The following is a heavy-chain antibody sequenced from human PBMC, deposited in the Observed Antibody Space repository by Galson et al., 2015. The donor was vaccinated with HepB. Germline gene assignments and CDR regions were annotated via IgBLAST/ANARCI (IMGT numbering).Heavy chain of an antibody. Sequence: SLRLSCAASGLTFNDYYINWVRQAPGKGLEWVGRSRNKDNSYTTEYAASVRGRFTISRDDSKNLVYLQMNSLKTEDTAVYYCNKDYFDGRIHHCSEYWGPGTLVTVSA. CDR1: GLTFNDYY. J-gene: IGHJ4*02. CDR2: SRNKDNSYTT. V-gene: IGHV3-72*01. D-gene: IGHD3-22*01. CDR3: NKDYFDGRIHHCSEY.